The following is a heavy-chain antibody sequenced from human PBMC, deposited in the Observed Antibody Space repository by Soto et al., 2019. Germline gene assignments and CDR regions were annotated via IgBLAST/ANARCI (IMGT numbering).Heavy chain of an antibody. V-gene: IGHV2-26*01. Sequence: SGPTLVNPTATLTLTCTVSGFSLSNARMGVSWIRQPPGKALEWLAHIFSNDEKSYSTSLKSRLTISKDTSKSQVVLTMTNMDPVDTATYFCAHLNTRGYYFDYWGQGALVTVSS. CDR3: AHLNTRGYYFDY. CDR1: GFSLSNARMG. CDR2: IFSNDEK. J-gene: IGHJ4*02.